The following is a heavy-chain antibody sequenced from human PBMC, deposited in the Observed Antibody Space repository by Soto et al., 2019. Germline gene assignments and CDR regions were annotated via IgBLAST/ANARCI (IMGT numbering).Heavy chain of an antibody. V-gene: IGHV3-7*03. CDR2: ITQDGSEK. D-gene: IGHD3-10*01. Sequence: QRLSCAASGFTFSSYWMSWVRQAPGKGLEWVANITQDGSEKYYVDSVKGRFTISRDNAKNSLYLQMNSLRAEDTAVYYCARDYYGSGSYYKGWFDPWGQGPLVTVSS. J-gene: IGHJ5*02. CDR1: GFTFSSYW. CDR3: ARDYYGSGSYYKGWFDP.